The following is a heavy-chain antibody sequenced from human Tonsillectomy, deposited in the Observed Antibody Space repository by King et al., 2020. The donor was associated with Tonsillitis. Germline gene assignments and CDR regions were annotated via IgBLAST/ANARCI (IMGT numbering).Heavy chain of an antibody. Sequence: QVQLQQWGAGLLKPSETLSLTCAVYGGSLSDYFLTWIRQPPGKGLEWIGEINHSGSTNYNPSLKSRVPISADTSKNHFSLNLSSVTAADTAIYYCARDRRVSSGLYYYTGMDVWGQGTTVTVSS. CDR1: GGSLSDYF. CDR2: INHSGST. CDR3: ARDRRVSSGLYYYTGMDV. V-gene: IGHV4-34*01. J-gene: IGHJ6*02. D-gene: IGHD6-19*01.